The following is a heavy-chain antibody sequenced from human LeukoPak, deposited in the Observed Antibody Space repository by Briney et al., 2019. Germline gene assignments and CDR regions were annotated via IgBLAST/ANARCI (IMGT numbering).Heavy chain of an antibody. V-gene: IGHV3-23*01. Sequence: PGGSLRLSCAASGFTFSSHAMAWVRQAPGKGLEWVSAIGGSSGSTYYADSVKGRFTISRDNSKNTVYLQMNNLRAGDTAVYYCARDPGVVAFHYLDYWGQGTLVTVSS. CDR2: IGGSSGST. J-gene: IGHJ4*02. D-gene: IGHD3-3*01. CDR1: GFTFSSHA. CDR3: ARDPGVVAFHYLDY.